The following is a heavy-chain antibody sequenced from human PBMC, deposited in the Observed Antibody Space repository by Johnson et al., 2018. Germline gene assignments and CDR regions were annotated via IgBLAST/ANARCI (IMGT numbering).Heavy chain of an antibody. J-gene: IGHJ3*02. CDR1: GFTFDDYA. CDR2: IYSGGST. D-gene: IGHD1-26*01. CDR3: AREHVGAFDI. V-gene: IGHV3-66*01. Sequence: VQLVQSGGGLVQPGRSLRLSCAASGFTFDDYAMHWVRQAPGKGLEWVSVIYSGGSTYYADTVKGRFTITRDNSKNTLYLQINSLRAEDTAVYYCAREHVGAFDIWGQGTMVTVSS.